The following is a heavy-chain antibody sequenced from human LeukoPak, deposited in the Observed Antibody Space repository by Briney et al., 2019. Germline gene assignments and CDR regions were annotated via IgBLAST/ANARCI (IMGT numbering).Heavy chain of an antibody. CDR3: ANPPTVTTIRFDP. CDR1: GFTFSSYS. J-gene: IGHJ5*02. D-gene: IGHD4-17*01. Sequence: GGSLRLSCAASGFTFSSYSMNWVRQAPGKGLEWVAVISYDGSNKYYADSVKGRFTISRDNSKNTLYLQMNSLRAEDTAVYYCANPPTVTTIRFDPWGQGTLVTVSS. CDR2: ISYDGSNK. V-gene: IGHV3-30*18.